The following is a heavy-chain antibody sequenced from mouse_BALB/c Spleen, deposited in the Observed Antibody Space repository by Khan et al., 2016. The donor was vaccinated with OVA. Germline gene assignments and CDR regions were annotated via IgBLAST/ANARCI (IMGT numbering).Heavy chain of an antibody. J-gene: IGHJ4*01. D-gene: IGHD1-1*01. CDR1: GFSLSSYG. CDR3: AKFTPDYYSMDY. CDR2: IWGDGST. V-gene: IGHV2-3*01. Sequence: QVQLQQSGPGLVAPSQSLSITCIVSGFSLSSYGVNWVRQPPGKGLEWLGVIWGDGSTNYHSALISRLIISKDNSKSQVFLKLNSLQTDDTATYYCAKFTPDYYSMDYWGQGTSVTVSS.